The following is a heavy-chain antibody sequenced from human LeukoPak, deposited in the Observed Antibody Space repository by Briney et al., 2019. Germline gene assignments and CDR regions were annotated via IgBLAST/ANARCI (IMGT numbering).Heavy chain of an antibody. Sequence: PSETLSLTCAVSGGSITSSNWWSWVRQPPGKGLEWIGEIYHSGSTNYNPSLKSRVTISVDKSKNQFSLKLSSVTAADTAVYYCARLVWTLRQYYFNYWGQGTLVTVSS. V-gene: IGHV4-4*02. CDR3: ARLVWTLRQYYFNY. CDR1: GGSITSSNW. D-gene: IGHD5-12*01. J-gene: IGHJ4*02. CDR2: IYHSGST.